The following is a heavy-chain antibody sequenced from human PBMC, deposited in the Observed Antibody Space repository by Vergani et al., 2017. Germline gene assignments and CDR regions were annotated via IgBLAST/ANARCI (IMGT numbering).Heavy chain of an antibody. CDR2: INPNSGGT. D-gene: IGHD1-14*01. CDR3: ASSNWNHVRPIYAFDI. CDR1: GYTFTGYY. Sequence: QVQLVQSGAEVKKPGASVKVSCKASGYTFTGYYMHWVRQAPGQGPEWMGWINPNSGGTNYAQKFQGRVTMTRDTSISTAYMELSRLRSDDTAVYYCASSNWNHVRPIYAFDIWGQGTMVTVSS. V-gene: IGHV1-2*02. J-gene: IGHJ3*02.